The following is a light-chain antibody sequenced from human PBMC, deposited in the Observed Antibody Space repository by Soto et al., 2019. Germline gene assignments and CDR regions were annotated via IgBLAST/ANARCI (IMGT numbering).Light chain of an antibody. CDR2: GNS. Sequence: QAVVTQSPSVSGAPGQRVTISCTGSSSNIGAGYDVHWYQQLPGTAPKLLIYGNSNRPSGVPDRFSGSKSGTSASLAITGLQAEDEADYYCQSYDSSLSGPHAVFGGGTQLTVL. CDR3: QSYDSSLSGPHAV. J-gene: IGLJ7*01. CDR1: SSNIGAGYD. V-gene: IGLV1-40*01.